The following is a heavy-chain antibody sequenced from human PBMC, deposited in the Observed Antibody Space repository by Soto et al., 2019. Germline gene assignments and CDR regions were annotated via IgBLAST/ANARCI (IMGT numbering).Heavy chain of an antibody. CDR3: AHGGLHLGELSNAFDI. D-gene: IGHD3-16*02. Sequence: QITLKESGPTLVKPTQTLTLTCTFSGFSLSTSGVGVGWIRQPPGKALEWLALIYWDDDKRYSPSLKSRLTITTDTSKNQVVLTLTNMDPVDTATYYCAHGGLHLGELSNAFDIWGQGTMVTVSS. J-gene: IGHJ3*02. CDR1: GFSLSTSGVG. CDR2: IYWDDDK. V-gene: IGHV2-5*02.